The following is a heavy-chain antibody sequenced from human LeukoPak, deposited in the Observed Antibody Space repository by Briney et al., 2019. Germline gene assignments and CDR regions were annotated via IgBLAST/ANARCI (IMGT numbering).Heavy chain of an antibody. J-gene: IGHJ4*02. CDR2: INPNSGGT. CDR1: GYTFTGYC. D-gene: IGHD2-2*01. Sequence: GASVKVSCKASGYTFTGYCMHWVRQAPGQGLEWMGWINPNSGGTNYAQKFQGRVTMTRDTSISTAYMELSRLRSDDTAVYYCARAGYCSSTSCYDFDYWGQGTLVTVSS. V-gene: IGHV1-2*02. CDR3: ARAGYCSSTSCYDFDY.